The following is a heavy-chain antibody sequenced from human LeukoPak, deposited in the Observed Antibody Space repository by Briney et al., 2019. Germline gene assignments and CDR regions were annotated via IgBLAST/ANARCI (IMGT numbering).Heavy chain of an antibody. CDR2: IYYSGST. CDR1: GGSISSSSYY. D-gene: IGHD4-23*01. V-gene: IGHV4-39*07. Sequence: SETLSLTCTVSGGSISSSSYYWGWIRQPPGKGLEWIGSIYYSGSTNYNPSLKSRVTISVDTSKNQFSLKLSSVTAADTAVYYCARRPIYYGGNFYFDYWGQGTLVTVSS. J-gene: IGHJ4*02. CDR3: ARRPIYYGGNFYFDY.